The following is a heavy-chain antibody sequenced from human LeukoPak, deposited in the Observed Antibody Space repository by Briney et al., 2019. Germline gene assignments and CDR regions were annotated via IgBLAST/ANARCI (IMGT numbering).Heavy chain of an antibody. CDR2: ISSSSGTI. J-gene: IGHJ4*02. V-gene: IGHV3-48*01. D-gene: IGHD3-10*01. Sequence: PGGSLRLSCAASGFTFSSYAMNWVRQAPGKGLEWISYISSSSGTIYAASVKGRFTISRDNGKNSVYLQMNSLRAEDTAIYHCARGDYYNLDYWGQGTLVTVSS. CDR1: GFTFSSYA. CDR3: ARGDYYNLDY.